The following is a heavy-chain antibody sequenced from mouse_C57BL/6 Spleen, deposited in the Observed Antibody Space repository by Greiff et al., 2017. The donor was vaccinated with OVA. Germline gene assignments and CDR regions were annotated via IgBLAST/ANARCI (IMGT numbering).Heavy chain of an antibody. CDR1: GFTFTDYY. D-gene: IGHD2-10*01. CDR3: ARYILLWGFFDY. V-gene: IGHV7-3*01. Sequence: EVMLVESGGGLVQPGGSLSLSCAASGFTFTDYYMSWVRQPPGKALEWLGFIRNKANGYTTEYSASVKGRFTISRDNSQSILYLQMNALRAEDSATYYCARYILLWGFFDYWGQGTTLTVSS. CDR2: IRNKANGYTT. J-gene: IGHJ2*01.